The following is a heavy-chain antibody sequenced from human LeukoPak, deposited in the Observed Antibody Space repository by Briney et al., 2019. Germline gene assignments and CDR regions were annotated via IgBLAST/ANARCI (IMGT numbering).Heavy chain of an antibody. D-gene: IGHD3-22*01. V-gene: IGHV3-30*18. Sequence: GRSLRLSCAASGFTFRSYGMHWVRQAPGKGLEGVAVISYDGSNKYYADSVKGRFTISRDNCKNTLSLQMNSLRAEDTAVYYCGKDVLYHYEDNSGYLFDYWGQGTLVTVSS. J-gene: IGHJ4*02. CDR3: GKDVLYHYEDNSGYLFDY. CDR1: GFTFRSYG. CDR2: ISYDGSNK.